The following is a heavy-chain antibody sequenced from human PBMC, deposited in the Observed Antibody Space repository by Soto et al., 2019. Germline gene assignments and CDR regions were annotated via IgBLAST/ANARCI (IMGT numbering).Heavy chain of an antibody. CDR2: ILPIFATA. CDR3: AGRCDSTTCLGHFDY. D-gene: IGHD2-2*01. Sequence: QVQLVQSGAEVKKPGSSVKVSCKASGDTFNNYIVNWVRQAPGQGLEWLGGILPIFATANYAQKFQGRVTITADKSTRTAYMELTSLRSEDTAVYYCAGRCDSTTCLGHFDYWGQVPLVTVAS. CDR1: GDTFNNYI. V-gene: IGHV1-69*06. J-gene: IGHJ4*02.